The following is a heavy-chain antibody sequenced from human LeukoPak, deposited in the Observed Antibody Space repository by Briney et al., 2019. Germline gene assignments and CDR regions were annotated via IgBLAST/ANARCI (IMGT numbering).Heavy chain of an antibody. Sequence: ASVKVSCKASGYTFTGYYMHWVRQAPGQGPEWMGWINPNSGGTNYAQKFQGRVTMTRDTSISTAYMELSRLRSDDTAVYYCARDFTQPPNYYYYMDVWGKGTTVTVSS. V-gene: IGHV1-2*02. CDR3: ARDFTQPPNYYYYMDV. D-gene: IGHD3-16*01. CDR1: GYTFTGYY. CDR2: INPNSGGT. J-gene: IGHJ6*03.